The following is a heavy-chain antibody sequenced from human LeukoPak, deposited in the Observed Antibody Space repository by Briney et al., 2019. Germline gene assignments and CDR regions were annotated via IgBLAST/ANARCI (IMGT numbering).Heavy chain of an antibody. D-gene: IGHD5-12*01. CDR1: GFTLSTYA. J-gene: IGHJ6*02. V-gene: IGHV3-30-3*01. CDR2: ISYDGSNK. CDR3: ARDSATYYYSYAMGV. Sequence: GGSLRLSCAASGFTLSTYAMHCVRQAPGKGLEWVAVISYDGSNKYCADSVKGRFTISRDNSKNTLYLQMNSLRAEDTAVFYCARDSATYYYSYAMGVWGQGTTVTVSS.